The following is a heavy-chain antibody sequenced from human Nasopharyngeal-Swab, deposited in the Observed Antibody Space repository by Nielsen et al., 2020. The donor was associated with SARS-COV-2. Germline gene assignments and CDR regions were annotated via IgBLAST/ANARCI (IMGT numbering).Heavy chain of an antibody. CDR2: INAYSGAT. CDR3: ARGGLNYYSSSGAFDF. J-gene: IGHJ3*01. V-gene: IGHV1-2*06. CDR1: GYTFIDYY. D-gene: IGHD3-22*01. Sequence: ASVQVSCKASGYTFIDYYIHWVRQAPGQGLEWMGRINAYSGATDYPQKFHDRVTITRDTSNLTAYMVLSALTSDDTAVYSCARGGLNYYSSSGAFDFWGRGTMVTVSS.